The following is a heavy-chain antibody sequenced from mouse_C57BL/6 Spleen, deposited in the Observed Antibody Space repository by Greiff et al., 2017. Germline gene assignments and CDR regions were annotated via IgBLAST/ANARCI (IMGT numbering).Heavy chain of an antibody. CDR2: IDPSDSET. CDR1: GYTFTSYW. D-gene: IGHD1-1*01. Sequence: QVQLQQPGAELVRPGSSVKLSCKASGYTFTSYWMHWVKQRPIQGLEWIGNIDPSDSETHYNQKFKDKATLTVDNSSSTAYMQLSSLTSEYSAFYYCSISPDYYGSSYGYFDVWGTGTTVTVSS. V-gene: IGHV1-52*01. CDR3: SISPDYYGSSYGYFDV. J-gene: IGHJ1*03.